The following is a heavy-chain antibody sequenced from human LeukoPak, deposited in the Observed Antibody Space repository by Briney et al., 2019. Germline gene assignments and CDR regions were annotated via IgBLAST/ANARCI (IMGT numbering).Heavy chain of an antibody. CDR2: INHSGST. D-gene: IGHD5-24*01. CDR3: ARMRGDGYNWNWFDP. V-gene: IGHV4-34*01. Sequence: SETLSLTCAVYGGSFSGYYWSWIRQPPGKGLEWIGEINHSGSTNYNPSLKSRVTISVDTSKNRFSLKLSSVTAADTAVYYCARMRGDGYNWNWFDPWGQGTLVTVSS. J-gene: IGHJ5*02. CDR1: GGSFSGYY.